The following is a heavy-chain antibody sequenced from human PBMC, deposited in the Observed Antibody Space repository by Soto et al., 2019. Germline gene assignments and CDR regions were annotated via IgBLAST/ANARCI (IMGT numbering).Heavy chain of an antibody. D-gene: IGHD6-19*01. Sequence: SLKMSCAASGFTFSSYAMHWVRQAPGKGLEWVAVISYDGSNKYYADSVKGRFTISRDNSKNTLYLQMNSLRAEDTGVYYCARDLAVAGRGKDNVYYGIGVWGQGTTVTFSS. CDR1: GFTFSSYA. J-gene: IGHJ6*02. CDR2: ISYDGSNK. V-gene: IGHV3-30-3*01. CDR3: ARDLAVAGRGKDNVYYGIGV.